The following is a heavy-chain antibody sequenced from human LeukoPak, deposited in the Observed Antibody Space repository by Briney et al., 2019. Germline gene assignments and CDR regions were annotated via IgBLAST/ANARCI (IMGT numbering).Heavy chain of an antibody. J-gene: IGHJ6*03. V-gene: IGHV4-34*01. D-gene: IGHD6-19*01. CDR3: ARGYSSGWHYYYYYMDV. Sequence: PSETLSLTCAVYGGSFSGYSWSWIRQPPGKGLEGIGEINHSGSTNYNPSLKSRVTISVDTSKNQFSLKLSSVTAADTAVYYCARGYSSGWHYYYYYMDVWGKGTTVTVSS. CDR1: GGSFSGYS. CDR2: INHSGST.